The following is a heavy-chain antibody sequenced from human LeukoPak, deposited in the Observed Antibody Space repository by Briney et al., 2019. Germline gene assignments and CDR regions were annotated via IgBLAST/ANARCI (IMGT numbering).Heavy chain of an antibody. D-gene: IGHD5-18*01. CDR2: INSDGSWT. V-gene: IGHV3-74*01. CDR1: GNYW. Sequence: SGGSLRLSCAASGNYWMHWVRQAPGKGLVWVSHINSDGSWTSYADSVKGRFTISKDNAKNSLYLQMNSLRAEDTAVYYCAVHHIVDTAMGNPLDYWGQGTLVTVSS. CDR3: AVHHIVDTAMGNPLDY. J-gene: IGHJ4*02.